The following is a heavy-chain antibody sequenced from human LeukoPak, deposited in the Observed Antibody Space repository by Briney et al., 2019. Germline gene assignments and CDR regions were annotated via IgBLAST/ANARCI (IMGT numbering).Heavy chain of an antibody. CDR2: VDRGGGT. J-gene: IGHJ3*02. Sequence: PPGSLRLSCAASGFTFSTYDMQWVRQVPRERMEWVSGVDRGGGTYYPASVKGRFIISREKDKNSLYLQMNTLLAGDTAVYYCARRRAGIVAYSDAFDIWRRGTMVSVCS. D-gene: IGHD2-15*01. CDR3: ARRRAGIVAYSDAFDI. V-gene: IGHV3-13*01. CDR1: GFTFSTYD.